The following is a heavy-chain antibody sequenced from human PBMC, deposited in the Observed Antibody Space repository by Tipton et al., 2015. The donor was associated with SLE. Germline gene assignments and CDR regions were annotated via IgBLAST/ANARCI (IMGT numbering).Heavy chain of an antibody. D-gene: IGHD1-26*01. CDR2: IYYSGST. Sequence: TLSLTCIVSGGSVSSGAFYWGWIRQPPGTGLGWIGYIYYSGSTNYNPSLQSRVTISVDTSKNQVPLRLSSVTAADTAVYYCARAGYSGSYYGYYYYGMDVWGQGTTVTVSS. CDR3: ARAGYSGSYYGYYYYGMDV. CDR1: GGSVSSGAFY. V-gene: IGHV4-61*08. J-gene: IGHJ6*02.